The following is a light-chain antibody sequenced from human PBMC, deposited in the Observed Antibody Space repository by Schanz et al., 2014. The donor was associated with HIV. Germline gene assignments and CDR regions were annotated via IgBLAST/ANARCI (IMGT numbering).Light chain of an antibody. J-gene: IGLJ1*01. CDR2: ENN. CDR1: SSTIGAGYD. V-gene: IGLV1-40*01. CDR3: AAWDGSLNGYV. Sequence: QSVLTQPPSVSGAPGQRITISCTGSSSTIGAGYDVHWYQQVPGTAPKLLIYENNHRPSGVPDRFSGSKSGTSASLAISGLQSEDEADYYCAAWDGSLNGYVFGTGTKLTVL.